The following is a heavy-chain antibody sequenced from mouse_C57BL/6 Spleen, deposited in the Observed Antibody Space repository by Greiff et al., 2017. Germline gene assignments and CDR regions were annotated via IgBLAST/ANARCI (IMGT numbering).Heavy chain of an antibody. D-gene: IGHD1-1*01. Sequence: QVQLQQPGAELVRPGSSVKLSCKASGYTFTSYWMHWVKQRPIQGLEWIGNIDPSDSETQYNQKFKDKATLTVDKSSSTAYMQLSSLTSEDSAVYYCASWDYYGSSYTWFAYWGQGTLVTVSA. J-gene: IGHJ3*01. CDR3: ASWDYYGSSYTWFAY. CDR2: IDPSDSET. CDR1: GYTFTSYW. V-gene: IGHV1-52*01.